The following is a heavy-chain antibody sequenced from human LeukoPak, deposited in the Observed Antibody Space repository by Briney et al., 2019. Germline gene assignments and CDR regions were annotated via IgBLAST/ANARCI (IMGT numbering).Heavy chain of an antibody. D-gene: IGHD3-10*01. J-gene: IGHJ4*02. CDR2: ISWNSGSI. CDR1: GFTFEDYA. Sequence: GGSLRLSCAASGFTFEDYAMHWVRQAPGKGLEWVSGISWNSGSIGYADSVKGRFTISRDNAKNSLYLQMNSLRAEDMALYYCAKGDYYGSEYYFDYWGQGTLVTVSS. CDR3: AKGDYYGSEYYFDY. V-gene: IGHV3-9*03.